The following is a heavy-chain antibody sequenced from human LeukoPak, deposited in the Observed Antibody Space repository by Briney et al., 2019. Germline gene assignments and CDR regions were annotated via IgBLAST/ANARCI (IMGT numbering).Heavy chain of an antibody. Sequence: GGSLRLSCAASGFTFSSYGMHWVRQAPGKGLEWVAVISYDGRNKYYADSVKGRFTISRDNSKNTLYLQMNSLRAEDTAVYYCARGLAYYYESSAYFLDFWGQGTLVTVSS. CDR3: ARGLAYYYESSAYFLDF. CDR2: ISYDGRNK. D-gene: IGHD3-22*01. J-gene: IGHJ4*02. CDR1: GFTFSSYG. V-gene: IGHV3-30*03.